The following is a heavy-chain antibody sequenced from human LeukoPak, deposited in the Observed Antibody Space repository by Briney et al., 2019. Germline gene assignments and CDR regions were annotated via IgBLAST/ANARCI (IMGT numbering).Heavy chain of an antibody. D-gene: IGHD1-14*01. V-gene: IGHV3-23*01. CDR1: GFTFSTYA. CDR3: AKDFKGTDAFDL. Sequence: GGSLRLSCAASGFTFSTYAMNWVRQAPGKGLEWVSFISDSGGRTYYADSVKGRFTISRDNSKNTLWLQMNTLRPGDTALYYCAKDFKGTDAFDLWGQGTMVTVSS. J-gene: IGHJ3*01. CDR2: ISDSGGRT.